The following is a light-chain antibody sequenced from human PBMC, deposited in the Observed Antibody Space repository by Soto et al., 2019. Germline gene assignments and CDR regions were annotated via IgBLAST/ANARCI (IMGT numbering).Light chain of an antibody. J-gene: IGLJ1*01. CDR3: SSYTSSSPYV. Sequence: QSVLTEPASVSESPGQSITISCTGTSSDVGGYNYVSWYQQHPGKAPKLMIYDVSNRPSGVSNRFSGSKSGNTASLTISGLQAEDEADYYCSSYTSSSPYVFGTGTKVTV. CDR1: SSDVGGYNY. CDR2: DVS. V-gene: IGLV2-14*01.